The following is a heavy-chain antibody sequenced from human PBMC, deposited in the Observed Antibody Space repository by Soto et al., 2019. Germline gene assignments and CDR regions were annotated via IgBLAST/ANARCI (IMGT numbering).Heavy chain of an antibody. CDR2: VSYSGGST. CDR3: AKLEPYSSSSGRAFDI. Sequence: EVQLLESGGGLVQPGGSLRLSCAASGFTFINYGMTWVRQAPGRGLEWVSAVSYSGGSTYYADSVKGRFTISRDNSKNTLYLQMNSLRAEDTAVYYCAKLEPYSSSSGRAFDIWGQGTMVTVSS. D-gene: IGHD6-6*01. J-gene: IGHJ3*02. CDR1: GFTFINYG. V-gene: IGHV3-23*01.